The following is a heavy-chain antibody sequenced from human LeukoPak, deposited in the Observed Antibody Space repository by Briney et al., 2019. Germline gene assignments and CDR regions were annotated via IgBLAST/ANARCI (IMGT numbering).Heavy chain of an antibody. V-gene: IGHV4-34*01. J-gene: IGHJ5*02. D-gene: IGHD3-10*01. Sequence: SETLSLTCAVYGGSFSGYYWSWIRQPPGKGREWIGEINHSGSTNYNPSLKSRVTISVDTSKNQFSLKLSSVTAADTAVYYCARVPRYYGSGSYYSRHWFDPWGQGTLVTVSS. CDR2: INHSGST. CDR1: GGSFSGYY. CDR3: ARVPRYYGSGSYYSRHWFDP.